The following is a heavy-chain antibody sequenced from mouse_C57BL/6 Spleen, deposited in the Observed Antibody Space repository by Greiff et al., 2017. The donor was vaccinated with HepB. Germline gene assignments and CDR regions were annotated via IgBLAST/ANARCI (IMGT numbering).Heavy chain of an antibody. CDR3: ARDLGSNYDYAMDY. J-gene: IGHJ4*01. CDR2: ISDGGSYT. V-gene: IGHV5-4*01. D-gene: IGHD2-5*01. CDR1: GFTFSSYA. Sequence: EVHLVESGGGLVKPGGSLKLSCAASGFTFSSYAMSWVRQTPEKRLEWVATISDGGSYTYYPDNVKGRFTISRDNAKNNLYLQMSHLKSEDTAMYYCARDLGSNYDYAMDYWGQGTSVTVSS.